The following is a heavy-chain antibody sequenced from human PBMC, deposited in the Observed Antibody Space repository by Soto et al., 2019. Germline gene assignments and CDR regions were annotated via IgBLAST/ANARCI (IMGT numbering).Heavy chain of an antibody. V-gene: IGHV3-73*01. D-gene: IGHD6-13*01. CDR2: IRSKANSYAT. J-gene: IGHJ6*02. Sequence: GGSLRLSCVPCGITFSGSAMQWVRQASGKGLEWVGRIRSKANSYATAYAASVKGRFTISRDDSKNTAYLQMNSLKTEDTAVYYCTRPNVPGIAPPYYYGMDVWGQGTTVTVS. CDR3: TRPNVPGIAPPYYYGMDV. CDR1: GITFSGSA.